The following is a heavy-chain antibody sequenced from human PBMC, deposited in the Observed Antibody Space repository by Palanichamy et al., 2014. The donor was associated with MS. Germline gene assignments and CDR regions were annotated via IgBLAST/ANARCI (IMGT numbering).Heavy chain of an antibody. J-gene: IGHJ1*01. Sequence: QVQLVQSGAEVKKPGSSVKVSCKASGGTFSSYPITWVRHAPGQGLEWMGGIVPMFGTANYAQKFQGRVTITADESTSTVFMELSSLRSEDTAVYYCARVRYTSSSGQYFQYWGQGTLVTVSS. CDR3: ARVRYTSSSGQYFQY. D-gene: IGHD6-6*01. V-gene: IGHV1-69*01. CDR1: GGTFSSYP. CDR2: IVPMFGTA.